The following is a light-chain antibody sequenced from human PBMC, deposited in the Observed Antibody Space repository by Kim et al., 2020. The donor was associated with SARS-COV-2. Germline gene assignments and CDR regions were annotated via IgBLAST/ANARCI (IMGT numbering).Light chain of an antibody. CDR2: CKN. CDR1: SLRTYY. V-gene: IGLV3-19*01. Sequence: ALGQTVRITCQGDSLRTYYTTWFQQKPGQAPIVVFYCKNNRPSGIPDRFSGSSSGNTASLTITATQAGDEADYYCNSRDNNDNVLFGGGTRLTVL. J-gene: IGLJ2*01. CDR3: NSRDNNDNVL.